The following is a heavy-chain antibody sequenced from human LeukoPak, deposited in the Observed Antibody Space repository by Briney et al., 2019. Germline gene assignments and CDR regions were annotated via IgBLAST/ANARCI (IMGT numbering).Heavy chain of an antibody. Sequence: GGSLRLSCEASGFTFSSYAMSWVRQAPGKGLEWVSAITDSGGATNYAGSVRGRFTISRDNSKSTLSLQMNSLRVEDTAVYYCARLSIPNRDYFDSWGQGTLVTVSS. D-gene: IGHD2/OR15-2a*01. CDR3: ARLSIPNRDYFDS. CDR2: ITDSGGAT. V-gene: IGHV3-23*01. J-gene: IGHJ4*02. CDR1: GFTFSSYA.